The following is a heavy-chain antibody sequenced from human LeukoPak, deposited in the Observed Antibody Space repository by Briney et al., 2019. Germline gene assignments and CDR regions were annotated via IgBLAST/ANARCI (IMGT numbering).Heavy chain of an antibody. D-gene: IGHD5-18*01. CDR2: IIPILGIA. CDR3: ARDPMDTAMVTIRFDY. CDR1: VDTVSSYA. J-gene: IGHJ4*02. V-gene: IGHV1-69*04. Sequence: SVKVSCKASVDTVSSYAISWVRHAPRQGLEWMGRIIPILGIANYAQKFHGRVTITADESTSTAYMELSSLRPEDTAMYYCARDPMDTAMVTIRFDYWGQGTLVTVSS.